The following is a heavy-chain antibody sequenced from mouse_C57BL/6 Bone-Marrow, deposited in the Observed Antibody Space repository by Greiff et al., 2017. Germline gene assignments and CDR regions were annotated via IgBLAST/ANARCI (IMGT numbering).Heavy chain of an antibody. V-gene: IGHV1-82*01. CDR3: ARLNVKGYDSVYYYAMDY. CDR2: IYPGDGDT. Sequence: VQLVESGPELVKPGASVKISCKASGYAFSSSWMNWVKQRPGKGLEWIGRIYPGDGDTNYNGKFKGKATLTADKSSSTAYMQLSSLTSEDSAVYFCARLNVKGYDSVYYYAMDYWGQGTSVTVSS. CDR1: GYAFSSSW. J-gene: IGHJ4*01. D-gene: IGHD2-4*01.